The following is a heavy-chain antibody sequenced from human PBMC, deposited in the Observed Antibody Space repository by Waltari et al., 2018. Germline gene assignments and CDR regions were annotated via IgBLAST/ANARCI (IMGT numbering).Heavy chain of an antibody. V-gene: IGHV4-61*02. CDR2: IYTSGST. Sequence: QVQLQESGPGLVKPSQTLSLTCTVSGGSISSGSYYWSWIRQPAGKGLEWIGRIYTSGSTNYNPSLKSRVTISVDTSKNQFSLKLSSVTAADTAVYYCASASYYYDSSGYYYDGAFDIWGQGTMVTVSS. D-gene: IGHD3-22*01. CDR1: GGSISSGSYY. CDR3: ASASYYYDSSGYYYDGAFDI. J-gene: IGHJ3*02.